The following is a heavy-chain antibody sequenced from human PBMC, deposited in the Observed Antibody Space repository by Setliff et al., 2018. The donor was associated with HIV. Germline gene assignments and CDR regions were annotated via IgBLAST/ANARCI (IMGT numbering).Heavy chain of an antibody. CDR3: ARAGRGVRGGTSHYFDY. CDR2: IYTSGST. V-gene: IGHV4-61*09. J-gene: IGHJ4*02. Sequence: SETLSLTCTVSGGSISRGSYYWSWIRQPAGKGLEWIGHIYTSGSTNYNPSLNSRVTISVDTSKNQFSLKLSSVTAADAAVYYCARAGRGVRGGTSHYFDYWGQGTLVTVSS. D-gene: IGHD3-10*01. CDR1: GGSISRGSYY.